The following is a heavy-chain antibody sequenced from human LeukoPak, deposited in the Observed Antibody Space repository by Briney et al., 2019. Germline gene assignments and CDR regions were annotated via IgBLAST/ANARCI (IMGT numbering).Heavy chain of an antibody. V-gene: IGHV3-33*01. CDR1: GFTFSSYG. CDR3: ARVHYYYDSSGYYYRGFDY. CDR2: IWYDGSNK. J-gene: IGHJ4*02. D-gene: IGHD3-22*01. Sequence: PGRSPRLSCAASGFTFSSYGMHWVRQAPGKGLEWVAVIWYDGSNKYYADSVKGRFTISRDNSKNTLYLQMNSLRAEDTALYYCARVHYYYDSSGYYYRGFDYWGQGTLVTVSS.